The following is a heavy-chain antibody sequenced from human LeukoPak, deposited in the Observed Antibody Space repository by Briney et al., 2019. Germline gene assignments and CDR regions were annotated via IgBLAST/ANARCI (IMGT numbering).Heavy chain of an antibody. D-gene: IGHD3-22*01. CDR2: INTNSGGT. V-gene: IGHV1-2*02. Sequence: GSVKVSCKASGYTFTDYYMHCVRQAPGQGVEWMGWINTNSGGTNYGQKFQGSVTMPRDTSVSTVYMELSRLISDDTAVYYCARVAENYYDSSGSLSPTNYLDYWGQGTLVTVSS. CDR3: ARVAENYYDSSGSLSPTNYLDY. CDR1: GYTFTDYY. J-gene: IGHJ4*02.